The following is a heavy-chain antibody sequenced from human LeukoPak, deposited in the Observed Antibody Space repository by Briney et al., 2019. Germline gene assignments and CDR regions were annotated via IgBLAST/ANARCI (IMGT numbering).Heavy chain of an antibody. CDR1: GYTFTSYD. D-gene: IGHD2-2*02. CDR2: MNPNSGNT. J-gene: IGHJ3*02. V-gene: IGHV1-8*01. CDR3: ARYLCSSTSCYRDAFDI. Sequence: GASVKVSCKASGYTFTSYDINWVRQATGQGLEWMGWMNPNSGNTGYAQKFQGRVTMTRSTSISTAYMELSSLRSEDTAVYYCARYLCSSTSCYRDAFDIWGQGTMVTVSS.